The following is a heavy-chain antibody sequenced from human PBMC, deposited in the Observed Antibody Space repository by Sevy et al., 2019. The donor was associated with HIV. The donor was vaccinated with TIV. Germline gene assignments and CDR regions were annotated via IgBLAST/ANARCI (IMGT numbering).Heavy chain of an antibody. Sequence: GGSLRLSCAASGFTFDNFIMSWVRQAPGRGLQWVSGASERGRRAIYSDSVEGRFTISGANSKNMVPLQLNSLRVEDTAIYYGVKVGIGPYDRTGLDSIDVWGLGTMVTVSS. CDR2: ASERGRRA. J-gene: IGHJ3*01. CDR1: GFTFDNFI. D-gene: IGHD3-22*01. CDR3: VKVGIGPYDRTGLDSIDV. V-gene: IGHV3-23*01.